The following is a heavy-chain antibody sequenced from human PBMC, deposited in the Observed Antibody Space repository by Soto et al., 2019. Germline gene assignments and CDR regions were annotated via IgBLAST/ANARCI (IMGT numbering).Heavy chain of an antibody. V-gene: IGHV4-61*05. CDR3: ARTSWPVAGYCFDD. CDR2: IYYSGGT. CDR1: SDSISSSSYT. J-gene: IGHJ4*01. Sequence: SETLSLTCTVSSDSISSSSYTWGWIRQPPGKGLEWIGYIYYSGGTNYNPSLKSRVTISVDTSKNQFSLNLSSVTAADTAVYYCARTSWPVAGYCFDDWGHGTLVTVSS. D-gene: IGHD6-19*01.